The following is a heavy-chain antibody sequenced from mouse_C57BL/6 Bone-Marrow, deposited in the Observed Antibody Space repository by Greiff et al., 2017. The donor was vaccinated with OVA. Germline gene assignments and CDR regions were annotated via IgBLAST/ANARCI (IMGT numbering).Heavy chain of an antibody. CDR1: GFNIKDDY. J-gene: IGHJ2*01. D-gene: IGHD2-5*01. CDR2: IDPENGDT. Sequence: VQLQQSGAELVRPGASVKLSCTASGFNIKDDYMHWVKQRPEQGLEWIGWIDPENGDTEYAPKFQGKATITADTSSNTAYMQLSSLTSEDTAVYYCTSYSNCDYWGQGTTLTVSS. CDR3: TSYSNCDY. V-gene: IGHV14-4*01.